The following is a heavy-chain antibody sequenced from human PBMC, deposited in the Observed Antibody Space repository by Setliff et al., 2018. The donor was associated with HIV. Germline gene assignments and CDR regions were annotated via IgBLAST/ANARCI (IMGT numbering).Heavy chain of an antibody. J-gene: IGHJ3*02. CDR2: INTNTGSP. CDR1: GYTFNNYA. D-gene: IGHD3-10*01. V-gene: IGHV7-4-1*02. CDR3: ARGGDRMQIWSRFPFDI. Sequence: SVKVSCKASGYTFNNYALYWVRQAPGQGFEWMGWINTNTGSPTYAHGFTRRFVFSLDPSVRTAYLQITGLKAEDTAVYYCARGGDRMQIWSRFPFDIWGQGTMVTVSS.